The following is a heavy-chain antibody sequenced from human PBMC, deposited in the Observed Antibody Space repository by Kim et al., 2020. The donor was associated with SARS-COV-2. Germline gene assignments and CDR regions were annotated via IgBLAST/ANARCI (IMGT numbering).Heavy chain of an antibody. CDR2: IYYSGST. J-gene: IGHJ5*02. Sequence: SETLSLTCTVSGGSISSGGYYWSWIRQHPGKGLEWIGYIYYSGSTYYNPSLKSRVTISVDTSKNQFSLKLSSVTAADTAVYYCARDHTGWFDPWGQGTLVTVSS. D-gene: IGHD4-17*01. CDR1: GGSISSGGYY. CDR3: ARDHTGWFDP. V-gene: IGHV4-31*03.